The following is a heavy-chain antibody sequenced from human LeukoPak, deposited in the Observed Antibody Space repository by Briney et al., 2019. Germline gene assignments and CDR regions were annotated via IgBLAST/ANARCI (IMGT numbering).Heavy chain of an antibody. D-gene: IGHD3-9*01. Sequence: VASVKGSCKASGGTFSSYAISWVRQAPGQGLEWMGGIIPIFGTANYAQKFQGRVTITADKSTSTAYMELGSLRSEDTAVYYCARYYDILTGGYYFDYWGQGTLVTVSS. CDR1: GGTFSSYA. CDR3: ARYYDILTGGYYFDY. V-gene: IGHV1-69*06. J-gene: IGHJ4*02. CDR2: IIPIFGTA.